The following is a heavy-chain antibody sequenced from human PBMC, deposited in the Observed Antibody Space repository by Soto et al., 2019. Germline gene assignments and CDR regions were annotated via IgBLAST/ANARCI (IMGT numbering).Heavy chain of an antibody. D-gene: IGHD6-13*01. CDR1: GGSISSGGYY. CDR3: ARAIQQLVYYFDY. Sequence: QVQLQESGPGLVKPSQTLSLTCTVSGGSISSGGYYWSWIRQHPGKGLEWIGYIYYSGSTYYNPSPNSRVNISVDTSKNQFSLKLSSVTAADTAVYYCARAIQQLVYYFDYWGQGTLVTVSS. V-gene: IGHV4-31*03. CDR2: IYYSGST. J-gene: IGHJ4*02.